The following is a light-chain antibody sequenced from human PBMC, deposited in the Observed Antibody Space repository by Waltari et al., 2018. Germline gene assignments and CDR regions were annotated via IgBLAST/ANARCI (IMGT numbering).Light chain of an antibody. Sequence: QSALTQPPSASGPPGQSVAISCPATSSDIGAYNYVSWYQQHPGKAPKLIIDEVTKRPSGVPDRFSGSKSGNTASLTVSGLQPEDEADYYCASFAGNFIWVFGGGTKLTVL. CDR3: ASFAGNFIWV. CDR1: SSDIGAYNY. J-gene: IGLJ3*02. CDR2: EVT. V-gene: IGLV2-8*01.